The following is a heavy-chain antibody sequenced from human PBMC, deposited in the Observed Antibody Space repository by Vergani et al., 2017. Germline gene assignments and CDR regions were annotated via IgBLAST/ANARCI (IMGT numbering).Heavy chain of an antibody. CDR3: ARDGDIVVVPAATTVGDFDY. Sequence: EVQLLESGGGLVQPGGSLRLSCAASGFTFSSYAMSWVRQAPGKGLEWVSAISGSGGSTYYADSVKGRFTISRDNSKNTLYLQMNSLRAEDTAVYYCARDGDIVVVPAATTVGDFDYWGQGTLVTVSS. J-gene: IGHJ4*02. CDR1: GFTFSSYA. D-gene: IGHD2-2*01. CDR2: ISGSGGST. V-gene: IGHV3-23*01.